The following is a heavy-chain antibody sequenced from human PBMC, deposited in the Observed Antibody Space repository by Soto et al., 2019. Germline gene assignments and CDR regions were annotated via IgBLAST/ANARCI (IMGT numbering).Heavy chain of an antibody. J-gene: IGHJ4*01. Sequence: PGGSLRLSCAASEFTFSSYWMSWVRQAPGKGLEFVTNLNQDGSDKYYGDSVKGRFTISRDNAKNSLYVQMNSLRVEDTAVYYCARVMIINSRSVFDFWGHGTLVTVPQ. CDR3: ARVMIINSRSVFDF. V-gene: IGHV3-7*01. CDR2: LNQDGSDK. D-gene: IGHD1-1*01. CDR1: EFTFSSYW.